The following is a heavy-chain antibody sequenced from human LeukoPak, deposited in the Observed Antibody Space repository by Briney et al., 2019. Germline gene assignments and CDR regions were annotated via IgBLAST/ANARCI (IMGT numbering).Heavy chain of an antibody. CDR3: ARAYYYGSGERIDAFDI. J-gene: IGHJ3*02. Sequence: SVKVSCKASGGTFISYAISWVRQAPGQGLEWMGGIIPIFGTENYAQKFQGRVTIPTDESTSTAYMELSSLRSEDTAVYYCARAYYYGSGERIDAFDIWGQGTMVTVSS. V-gene: IGHV1-69*05. D-gene: IGHD3-10*01. CDR2: IIPIFGTE. CDR1: GGTFISYA.